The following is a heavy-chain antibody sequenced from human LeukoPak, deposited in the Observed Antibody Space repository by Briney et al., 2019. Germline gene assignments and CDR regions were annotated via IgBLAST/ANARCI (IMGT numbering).Heavy chain of an antibody. J-gene: IGHJ4*02. D-gene: IGHD4-17*01. V-gene: IGHV4-61*01. CDR1: GGSISSSNW. Sequence: PSGTLSLTCAVSGGSISSSNWWSWIRQPPGKGLEWIGYIYYSGSTNYDPSLKSRVTISVDTSKNQFSLKLSSATAADTAVYYCARSPNGDYVFDYWGQGTLVTVSS. CDR2: IYYSGST. CDR3: ARSPNGDYVFDY.